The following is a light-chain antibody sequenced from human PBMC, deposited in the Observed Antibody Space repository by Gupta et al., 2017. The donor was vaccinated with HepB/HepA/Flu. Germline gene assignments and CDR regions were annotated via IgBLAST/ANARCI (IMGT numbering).Light chain of an antibody. Sequence: FMLTQPHSVSGSPGKTVTLSCTRSSGSIASNYVHWVQQRPVSGPIIVIYDDNRSPSGVPDRFSGSTDSSSNAASHTIAGRKTEDEEDYYCQSYDSCVEVFGGGTKLTVL. V-gene: IGLV6-57*03. CDR3: QSYDSCVEV. J-gene: IGLJ3*02. CDR1: SGSIASNY. CDR2: DDN.